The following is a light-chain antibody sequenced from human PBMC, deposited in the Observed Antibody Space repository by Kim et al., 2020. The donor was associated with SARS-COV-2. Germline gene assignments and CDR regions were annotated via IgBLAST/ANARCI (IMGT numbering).Light chain of an antibody. CDR1: SLRSYY. V-gene: IGLV3-19*01. J-gene: IGLJ2*01. CDR3: NSRDSNDNVV. Sequence: VAWGQTVRITCQGDSLRSYYATWYQQKPGQAPIVVNYGKNNRPSGIQDRFSGSSSGNTASLTITGTQAGDEADYYCNSRDSNDNVVFGGGTQLTVL. CDR2: GKN.